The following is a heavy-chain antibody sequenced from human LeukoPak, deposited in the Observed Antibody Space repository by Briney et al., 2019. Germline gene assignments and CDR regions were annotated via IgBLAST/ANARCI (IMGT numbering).Heavy chain of an antibody. CDR2: IKQDGSEK. Sequence: PGGSLRLSCAASGLTFGIYWMSWVRQAPGKGLEWVANIKQDGSEKYYVDSVRGRFTISRDNVKNSLYLQMNGLRAEDTAVYYCAREMEGDYGSGTFFDLWGQGNMVTVSS. V-gene: IGHV3-7*03. D-gene: IGHD3-10*01. J-gene: IGHJ4*02. CDR3: AREMEGDYGSGTFFDL. CDR1: GLTFGIYW.